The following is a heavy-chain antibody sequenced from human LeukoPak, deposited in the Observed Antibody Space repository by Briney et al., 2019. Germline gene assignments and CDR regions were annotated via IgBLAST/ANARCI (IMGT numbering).Heavy chain of an antibody. V-gene: IGHV5-51*01. Sequence: GKSLKISCKASGYSFTTYWIGWVRQMPGKGLECMGIIYPDDSDTTYSPSFQGQVTISADKSFSTAYLQWSSLKASDTAIYYCARLGGDTYYFGSGSYPNWYFELWGRGTLVTVSS. CDR3: ARLGGDTYYFGSGSYPNWYFEL. D-gene: IGHD3-10*01. CDR1: GYSFTTYW. J-gene: IGHJ2*01. CDR2: IYPDDSDT.